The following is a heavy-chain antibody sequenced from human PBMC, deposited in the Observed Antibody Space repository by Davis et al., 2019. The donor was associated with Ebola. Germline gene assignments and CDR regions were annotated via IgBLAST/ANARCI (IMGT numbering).Heavy chain of an antibody. CDR3: ARDRANYGNDAFDI. J-gene: IGHJ3*02. V-gene: IGHV1-2*04. Sequence: ASVKVSCKASGYTFTGYYMHWVRQAPGQGLEWMGWINPNSGGTNYAQKFQGWVTMTRDTSISTAYMELSRLRSDDTAVYYCARDRANYGNDAFDIWGQGTMVTVSS. CDR2: INPNSGGT. CDR1: GYTFTGYY. D-gene: IGHD4/OR15-4a*01.